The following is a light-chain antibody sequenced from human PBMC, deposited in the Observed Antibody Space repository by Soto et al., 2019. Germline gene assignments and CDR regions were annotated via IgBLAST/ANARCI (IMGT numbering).Light chain of an antibody. J-gene: IGKJ4*01. CDR1: QSVSSSY. V-gene: IGKV3-20*01. Sequence: EIVLTQSPGTLPLSTGERAALSCRASQSVSSSYLAWYQQKPGQAPRLLIYGASSRATGIPDRFSGSGSGTDFTLTISRLEPEDFAVYYCQQYGSSPLTFGGGTKVDIK. CDR2: GAS. CDR3: QQYGSSPLT.